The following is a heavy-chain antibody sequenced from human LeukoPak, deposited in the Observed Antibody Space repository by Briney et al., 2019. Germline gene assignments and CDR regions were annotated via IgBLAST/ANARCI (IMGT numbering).Heavy chain of an antibody. CDR2: IYYSGST. V-gene: IGHV4-59*01. J-gene: IGHJ6*02. Sequence: SETLSLTCTVSGGSISSYYWSWIRQPPGKGLEWIGYIYYSGSTNYNPSLKSRVTISVDTSKNQFSLKLSSVTAADTAVYYCARDSYYYGMDVWGQGTTVTVSS. CDR3: ARDSYYYGMDV. CDR1: GGSISSYY.